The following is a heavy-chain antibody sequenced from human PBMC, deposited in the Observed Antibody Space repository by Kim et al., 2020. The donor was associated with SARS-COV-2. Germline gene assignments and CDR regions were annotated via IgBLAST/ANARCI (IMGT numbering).Heavy chain of an antibody. CDR1: GYTFTSYG. V-gene: IGHV1-18*04. J-gene: IGHJ5*02. Sequence: ASVKVSCKASGYTFTSYGISWVRQAPGQGLEWMGWISAYNGNTNYAQKLQGRVTMTTDTSTSTAYMELRSLRSDDTAVYYCARAHYDILTGDNWFDPWGQGTLVTVSS. CDR2: ISAYNGNT. CDR3: ARAHYDILTGDNWFDP. D-gene: IGHD3-9*01.